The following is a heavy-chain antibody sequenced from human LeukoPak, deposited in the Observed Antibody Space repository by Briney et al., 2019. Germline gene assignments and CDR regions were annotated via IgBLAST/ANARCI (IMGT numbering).Heavy chain of an antibody. J-gene: IGHJ4*02. CDR1: GYTFTTYT. CDR3: AREIDRDGYNRFFDY. D-gene: IGHD5-24*01. V-gene: IGHV1-3*01. CDR2: INAGNGNT. Sequence: ASVKVACKASGYTFTTYTMHWVRQAPGQRLEWIGWINAGNGNTKYSQKLQGRVTITRDTSASTAYMDLSSLRSEDTAVYYCAREIDRDGYNRFFDYWGQGTLVTVSS.